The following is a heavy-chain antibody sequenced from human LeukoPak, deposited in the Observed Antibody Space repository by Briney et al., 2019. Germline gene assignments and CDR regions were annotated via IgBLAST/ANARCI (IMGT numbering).Heavy chain of an antibody. D-gene: IGHD3-9*01. CDR1: GYTFTGYY. J-gene: IGHJ3*02. CDR3: ARPDIRTNRATPFDI. CDR2: INPNSGGT. Sequence: GASVKLSCKASGYTFTGYYMHWVRQAPGQGLEWMGWINPNSGGTNYAQKFQGRVTMTRDTSISTAYMELSRLRSDDTAVYYCARPDIRTNRATPFDIWGQGTMVTVSS. V-gene: IGHV1-2*02.